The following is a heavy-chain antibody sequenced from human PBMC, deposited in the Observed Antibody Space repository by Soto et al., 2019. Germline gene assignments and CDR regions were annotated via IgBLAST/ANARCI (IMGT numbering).Heavy chain of an antibody. J-gene: IGHJ6*02. CDR1: GFTFSNAW. CDR3: TTEVRYYYGSGSTYGMDV. V-gene: IGHV3-15*07. Sequence: GGSLRLSCAASGFTFSNAWMNWVRQAPGKGLEWVGRIKSKTDGGTTDYAAPVKGRFTISRDDSKNTLYLQMNSLKTEDTAVYYCTTEVRYYYGSGSTYGMDVWGQGTTVTVSS. D-gene: IGHD3-10*01. CDR2: IKSKTDGGTT.